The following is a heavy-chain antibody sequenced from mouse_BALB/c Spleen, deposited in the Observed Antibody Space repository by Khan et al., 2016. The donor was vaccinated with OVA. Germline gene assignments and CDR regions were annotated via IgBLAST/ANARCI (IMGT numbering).Heavy chain of an antibody. J-gene: IGHJ1*01. CDR1: GFAFSNYD. V-gene: IGHV5-12-1*01. Sequence: DVQLVESGGGLVKPGGSLKLACTASGFAFSNYDMSWVRQTPEKRLEWVAYISSGGDNTYSPDTVKGRFTISRDNAKNTLYLQMSSLKSDDTAIYYCTRRPGYFDVWGAGTTVTVSS. CDR3: TRRPGYFDV. CDR2: ISSGGDNT.